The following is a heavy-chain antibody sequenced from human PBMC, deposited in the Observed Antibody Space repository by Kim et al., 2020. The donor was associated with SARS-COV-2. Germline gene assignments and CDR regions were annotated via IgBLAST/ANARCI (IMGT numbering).Heavy chain of an antibody. CDR1: GFTFSNAW. V-gene: IGHV3-15*01. J-gene: IGHJ4*02. CDR3: TTLISAAGRGY. D-gene: IGHD6-13*01. Sequence: GGSLRLSCAASGFTFSNAWMSCVRQAPGKGLEWIGRIKTKTDGETTDYAAPVKGRFTISRDDSKNTVHLQMNSLKTDDTAVYYCTTLISAAGRGYWGQG. CDR2: IKTKTDGETT.